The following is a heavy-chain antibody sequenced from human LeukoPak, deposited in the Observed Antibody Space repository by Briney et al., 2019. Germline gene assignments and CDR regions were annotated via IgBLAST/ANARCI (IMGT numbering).Heavy chain of an antibody. J-gene: IGHJ4*02. D-gene: IGHD5-12*01. CDR2: INHSGST. CDR1: GGSISSYY. Sequence: PSETLSLTCTVSGGSISSYYWSWIRQPPGKGLEWIGEINHSGSTNYNPSLKSRVTISVDTSKNQFSLKLSSVTAADTAVYYCARGRHSGYGHDYWGQGTLVTVSS. CDR3: ARGRHSGYGHDY. V-gene: IGHV4-34*01.